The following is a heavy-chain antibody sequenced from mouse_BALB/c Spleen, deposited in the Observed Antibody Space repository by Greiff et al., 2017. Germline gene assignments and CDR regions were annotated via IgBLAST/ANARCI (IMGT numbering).Heavy chain of an antibody. CDR3: AREGWDVAWFAY. CDR2: IWAGGST. D-gene: IGHD4-1*01. Sequence: VQLVESGPGLVAPSQSLSITCTVSGFSLTSYGVHWVRQPPGKGLEWLGVIWAGGSTNYNSALMSRLSISKDNSKSQVFLKMNSLQTDDTAMYYCAREGWDVAWFAYWGQGTLVTVSA. CDR1: GFSLTSYG. J-gene: IGHJ3*01. V-gene: IGHV2-9*02.